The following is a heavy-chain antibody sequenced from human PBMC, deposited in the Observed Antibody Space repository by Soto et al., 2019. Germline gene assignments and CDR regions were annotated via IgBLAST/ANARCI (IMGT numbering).Heavy chain of an antibody. CDR3: AKGGATVTHFDY. Sequence: DVQLLESGGGLVQPGGSLRLSCAASGFTYRSYAMSWVRQAPGKGLEWVSAISGSGDYTHYADSVKGRFTISRDNSKNTLYLQMNSLRVEDTAIYSCAKGGATVTHFDYWGQVTMVTVSS. CDR1: GFTYRSYA. CDR2: ISGSGDYT. V-gene: IGHV3-23*01. J-gene: IGHJ4*02. D-gene: IGHD4-17*01.